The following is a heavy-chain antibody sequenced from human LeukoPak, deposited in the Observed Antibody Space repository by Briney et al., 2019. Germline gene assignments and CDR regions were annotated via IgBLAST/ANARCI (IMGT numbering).Heavy chain of an antibody. CDR1: GFTFSYHW. V-gene: IGHV3-7*01. CDR2: IKNDGTVK. Sequence: GGSLRLSCAASGFTFSYHWMTWVRQAPGKGLEWVANIKNDGTVKNYVDSVKGRFTISRDNAKNSLYLQVNSLRAEDTGLYYCAKDSYSKGDYWGQGVLVTVSS. D-gene: IGHD5-18*01. CDR3: AKDSYSKGDY. J-gene: IGHJ4*02.